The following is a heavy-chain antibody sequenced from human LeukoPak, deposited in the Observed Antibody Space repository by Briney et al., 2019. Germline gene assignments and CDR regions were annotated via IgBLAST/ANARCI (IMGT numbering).Heavy chain of an antibody. CDR2: ISSSSSYI. V-gene: IGHV3-21*01. Sequence: PGGSLRLSCTASGFTFSSSEMNWVRQAPGRGLEWVSSISSSSSYIYYADSVKGRFTISRDNAKNSLYLQMNSLRAEDTAVYYCARDLATFLEWSTYYFDYWGQGTLVTVSS. CDR3: ARDLATFLEWSTYYFDY. J-gene: IGHJ4*02. CDR1: GFTFSSSE. D-gene: IGHD3-3*01.